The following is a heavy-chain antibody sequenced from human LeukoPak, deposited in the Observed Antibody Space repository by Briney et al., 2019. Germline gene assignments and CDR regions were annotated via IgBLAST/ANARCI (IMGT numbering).Heavy chain of an antibody. D-gene: IGHD3-22*01. CDR1: GVSISSYY. CDR3: AREIDGRHYDESDAFDI. J-gene: IGHJ3*02. Sequence: PSETLSLTCTVSGVSISSYYWSWIRQPAGKGLEWIGRIYTSGSTNYNPSLKSRVTMSVDTSKNQFSLKLSSVTAADTAVYYCAREIDGRHYDESDAFDIWGQGTMVTVSS. V-gene: IGHV4-4*07. CDR2: IYTSGST.